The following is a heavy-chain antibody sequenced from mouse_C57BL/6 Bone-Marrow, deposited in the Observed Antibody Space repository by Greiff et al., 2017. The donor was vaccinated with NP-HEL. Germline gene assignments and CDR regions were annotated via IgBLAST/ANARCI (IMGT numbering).Heavy chain of an antibody. J-gene: IGHJ1*03. CDR3: ARIYYDYWYFDV. CDR1: GYTFTDYY. Sequence: VQLHQSGPELVKPGASVKISCKASGYTFTDYYMNWVKQSHGKSLEWIGDINPNNGGTSYNQKFKGKATLTVDKSSSTAYMELRSLTSEDSAVYYCARIYYDYWYFDVWGTGTTVTVSS. V-gene: IGHV1-26*01. CDR2: INPNNGGT. D-gene: IGHD2-4*01.